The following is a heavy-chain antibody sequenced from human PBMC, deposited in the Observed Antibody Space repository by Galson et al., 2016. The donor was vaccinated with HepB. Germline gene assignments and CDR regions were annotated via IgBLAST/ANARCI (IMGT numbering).Heavy chain of an antibody. V-gene: IGHV3-23*01. J-gene: IGHJ4*02. CDR3: AKDLGYEPTTDDY. CDR1: GFTFSNYA. CDR2: ISGSGGPT. D-gene: IGHD5-12*01. Sequence: SLRLSCAASGFTFSNYAMNWVRQAPGKGLEWVSAISGSGGPTYYADSVKGRFTISRDNSQNTLFLQMNSLRAEDTAVYYCAKDLGYEPTTDDYWGQGTLVTVSS.